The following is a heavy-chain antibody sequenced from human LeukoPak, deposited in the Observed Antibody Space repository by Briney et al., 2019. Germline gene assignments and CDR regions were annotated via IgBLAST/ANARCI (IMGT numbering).Heavy chain of an antibody. CDR2: INPSGGST. J-gene: IGHJ1*01. V-gene: IGHV1-46*01. CDR3: ARDSYYDSSGYWSAEYFQH. Sequence: ASVKVSCKASGYTFTSYYMHWVRQAPGQGLEWMGIINPSGGSTRYAQKFQGRVTMTRDTSTSTVYMGLSSLRSEDTAVYYCARDSYYDSSGYWSAEYFQHWGQGTLVTVSS. D-gene: IGHD3-22*01. CDR1: GYTFTSYY.